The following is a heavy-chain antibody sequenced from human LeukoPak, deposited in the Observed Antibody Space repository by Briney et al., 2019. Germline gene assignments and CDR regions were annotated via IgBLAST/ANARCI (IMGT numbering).Heavy chain of an antibody. CDR1: GYSISSGYY. J-gene: IGHJ4*02. CDR2: IHHSGST. CDR3: ATYSNYIDY. Sequence: PSETLSLTXTVSGYSISSGYYWGRIRQPPGKGLEWIGSIHHSGSTYYKPSLKSRLTISVDTSKNQFSLKLSSVTAADTAVYYCATYSNYIDYWGQGTLVTVSS. V-gene: IGHV4-38-2*02. D-gene: IGHD4-11*01.